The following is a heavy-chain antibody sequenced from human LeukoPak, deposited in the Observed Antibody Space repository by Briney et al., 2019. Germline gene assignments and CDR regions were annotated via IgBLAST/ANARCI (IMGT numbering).Heavy chain of an antibody. CDR1: GGSISSYY. CDR3: ARGLGYYDSSVGY. V-gene: IGHV4-59*01. CDR2: IYYSGST. J-gene: IGHJ4*02. D-gene: IGHD3-22*01. Sequence: SETLSLICTVSGGSISSYYWCWIRQPPGKGLEWIGYIYYSGSTNYNPSLNSRVTISVDTSKNQFSLKLSSVTAADTAVYHCARGLGYYDSSVGYWGQGTLVTVSS.